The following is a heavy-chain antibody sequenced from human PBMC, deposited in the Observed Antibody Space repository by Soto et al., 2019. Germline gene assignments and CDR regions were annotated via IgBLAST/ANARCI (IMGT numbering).Heavy chain of an antibody. CDR2: FIPIFGTT. V-gene: IGHV1-69*01. D-gene: IGHD2-21*02. J-gene: IGHJ2*01. CDR1: GGTLNNYA. CDR3: ASMGEACGSDCYSHWFFDL. Sequence: QVQLVQSGAEVKKPGSSVNVSCKASGGTLNNYAISWVRQAPGQGLAWMGGFIPIFGTTNYSQKFKGRVTITEDQSTTTSYFERRSLTSDDMAIYYFASMGEACGSDCYSHWFFDLWGRVTL.